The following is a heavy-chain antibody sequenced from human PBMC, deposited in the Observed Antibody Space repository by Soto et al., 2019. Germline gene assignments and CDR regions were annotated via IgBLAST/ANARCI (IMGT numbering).Heavy chain of an antibody. D-gene: IGHD3-3*01. V-gene: IGHV3-23*01. CDR2: ISGSGGST. CDR3: AKDLSYDFWSGYFSIDS. Sequence: GGSLRLSCAASGFTFSSYAMSWVRQAPGKGLEWVSAISGSGGSTYYADSVKGRFTISRDNSKNTLYLQMNSLRAEDTAVYYCAKDLSYDFWSGYFSIDSWGQGTLVTVSS. J-gene: IGHJ5*01. CDR1: GFTFSSYA.